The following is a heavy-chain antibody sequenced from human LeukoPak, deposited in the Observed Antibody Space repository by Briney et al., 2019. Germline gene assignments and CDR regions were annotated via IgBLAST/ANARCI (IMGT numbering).Heavy chain of an antibody. V-gene: IGHV3-30*18. CDR2: ISYDGSNI. CDR1: GFTFSSYG. J-gene: IGHJ4*03. Sequence: GGSLRLSCAASGFTFSSYGMHWVRQAPGKGLEWVAVISYDGSNIYYADSVKGRFTISRDNSKNTLYLEMNSRRAEGPAVYYCANPGRRDSYGYFDLGPRGTGDR. D-gene: IGHD5-18*01. CDR3: ANPGRRDSYGYFD.